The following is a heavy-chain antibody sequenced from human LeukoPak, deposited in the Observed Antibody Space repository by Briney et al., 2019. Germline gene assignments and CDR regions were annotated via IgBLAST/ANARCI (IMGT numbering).Heavy chain of an antibody. CDR3: AGDPPMYYYDEPGSRDAFDI. V-gene: IGHV3-33*01. J-gene: IGHJ3*02. Sequence: PGGSLRLSCAASGFTFSRYGMHWVRQAPGKGLEWVAVIWYDGSNKYYAESVKGRFTISRDNSKNTLHLQMNSLRAEDTAVYYCAGDPPMYYYDEPGSRDAFDIWGQGTMVTVSS. D-gene: IGHD3-22*01. CDR2: IWYDGSNK. CDR1: GFTFSRYG.